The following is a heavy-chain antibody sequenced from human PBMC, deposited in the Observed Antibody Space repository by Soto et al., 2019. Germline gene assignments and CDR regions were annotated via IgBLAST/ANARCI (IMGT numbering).Heavy chain of an antibody. CDR3: ARVGSYCSSTSCYNWFDP. CDR2: INAGNGNT. CDR1: GYTFTSYA. V-gene: IGHV1-3*01. J-gene: IGHJ5*02. D-gene: IGHD2-2*01. Sequence: QVQLVQSGAEVKKPGASVKVSCKASGYTFTSYAMHWVRQAPGQRLEWMGWINAGNGNTKYSQKFQGRVTITRDTSASTAYMELSSLRSEDTAVYYCARVGSYCSSTSCYNWFDPWGQGTLVTVSS.